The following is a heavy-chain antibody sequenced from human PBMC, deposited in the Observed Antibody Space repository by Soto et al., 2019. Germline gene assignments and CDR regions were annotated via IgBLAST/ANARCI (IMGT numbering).Heavy chain of an antibody. CDR1: GGTFSSYA. D-gene: IGHD5-18*01. V-gene: IGHV1-69*12. J-gene: IGHJ6*02. Sequence: QVQLVQSEAEVKKPASSVKVSCKASGGTFSSYAISWVRQAPGQGLEWMGGIIPIFGTANYAQKFQGRVTITADESTSTAYMELSSLRSEDTAVYYCARSIQPSPEDGMDVWGQGTTVTVSS. CDR3: ARSIQPSPEDGMDV. CDR2: IIPIFGTA.